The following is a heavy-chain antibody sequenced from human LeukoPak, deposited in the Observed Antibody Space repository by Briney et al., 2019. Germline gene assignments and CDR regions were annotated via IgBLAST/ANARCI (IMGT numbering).Heavy chain of an antibody. J-gene: IGHJ5*02. V-gene: IGHV4-59*01. CDR3: ARGASSGSQWVVDWFDP. CDR2: IYYSGNT. D-gene: IGHD6-19*01. CDR1: GDSISSYY. Sequence: PSETLSLTCIVSGDSISSYYWSWIRQPPGKGLEWIGFIYYSGNTKYNPSLKSRVTISVDTSKNQFSLKLSSVTAADTAVYYCARGASSGSQWVVDWFDPWGQGTLVTVSS.